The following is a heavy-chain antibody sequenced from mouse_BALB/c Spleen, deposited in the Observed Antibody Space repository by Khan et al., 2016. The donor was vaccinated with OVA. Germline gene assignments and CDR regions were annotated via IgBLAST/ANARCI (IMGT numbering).Heavy chain of an antibody. CDR3: ARVYGGDFDY. J-gene: IGHJ2*01. CDR1: GYSITSDYA. D-gene: IGHD1-1*01. V-gene: IGHV3-2*02. Sequence: EVELVESGPGLVKPSQSLSPTCTVTGYSITSDYAWNWIRQFPGNKLEWMGYISYSGNTNYNPSLRSRISITRDTSKNQFFLQLNSVTTEDTTTXYCARVYGGDFDYWGQGTTLTVSS. CDR2: ISYSGNT.